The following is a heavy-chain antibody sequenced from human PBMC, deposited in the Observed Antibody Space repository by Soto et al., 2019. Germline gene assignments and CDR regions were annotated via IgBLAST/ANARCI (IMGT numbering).Heavy chain of an antibody. CDR2: ISYDGSNK. J-gene: IGHJ4*02. Sequence: QVQLVESGGGVVQPGRSLRLSCAASGFTFSSYAMHWVRQAPGKGQEWVAVISYDGSNKYYADSVKGRFTISRDNSKNTLYLQMNSLRAEDTAVYYCARGRTTVTPGGYWGQGTLVTVSS. CDR1: GFTFSSYA. D-gene: IGHD4-17*01. V-gene: IGHV3-30-3*01. CDR3: ARGRTTVTPGGY.